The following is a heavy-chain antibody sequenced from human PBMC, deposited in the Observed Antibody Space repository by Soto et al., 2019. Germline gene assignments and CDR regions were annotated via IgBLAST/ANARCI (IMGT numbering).Heavy chain of an antibody. V-gene: IGHV1-69*04. D-gene: IGHD3-10*01. CDR1: GGTFSSYT. CDR3: ARDGPYYYASRMDV. Sequence: ASVKVSCKASGGTFSSYTISWVRQAPGQGLEWMGRITPILDITNYAQKFQGRVTITADKSTSTACMQLSSLTPEDTAVYYCARDGPYYYASRMDVWGQGTTVTVSS. CDR2: ITPILDIT. J-gene: IGHJ6*02.